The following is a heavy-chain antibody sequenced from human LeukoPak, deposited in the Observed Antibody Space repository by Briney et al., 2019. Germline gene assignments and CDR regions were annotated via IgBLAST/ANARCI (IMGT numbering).Heavy chain of an antibody. D-gene: IGHD1-14*01. J-gene: IGHJ4*02. CDR1: GFTFSSYG. CDR2: IRYDGSNK. Sequence: GSLRLSCAASGFTFSSYGMHWVRQAPGKGLEWVAFIRYDGSNKYYADSVKGRFTISRDNSKNTLYLQMNSLRAEDTAVYYCARDFSMSVIWSPEPRANGFDYWGQGTLVTVSS. V-gene: IGHV3-30*02. CDR3: ARDFSMSVIWSPEPRANGFDY.